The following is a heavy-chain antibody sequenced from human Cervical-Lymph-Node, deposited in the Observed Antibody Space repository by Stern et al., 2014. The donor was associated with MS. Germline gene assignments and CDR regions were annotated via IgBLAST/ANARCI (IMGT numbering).Heavy chain of an antibody. CDR1: GFNFGTYS. CDR2: INNNSSNI. Sequence: EQLVQSGGGLVKPGGSLTLSCAASGFNFGTYSMNWVRQAPGKGLEWVSCINNNSSNIKCADAVKGRFTISRDNAKNSLFLQMSSLRVEDTAVYYCASTSGWFDSWGQGIQVTVSS. J-gene: IGHJ5*01. V-gene: IGHV3-21*01. CDR3: ASTSGWFDS.